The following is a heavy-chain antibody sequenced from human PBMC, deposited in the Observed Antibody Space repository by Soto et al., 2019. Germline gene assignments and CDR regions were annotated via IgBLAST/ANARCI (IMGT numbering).Heavy chain of an antibody. V-gene: IGHV4-59*01. Sequence: TXSXTCTVSGGSISXYYWSCIRQPPGKGLEWIGYIYYSGSTNYNPSLQSRVTISVDTSKNQFSLKLSAVTAADTAVYYCPRVYYDFWSGYYTSVFDYWGQGTLVTVSP. CDR2: IYYSGST. J-gene: IGHJ4*02. CDR3: PRVYYDFWSGYYTSVFDY. CDR1: GGSISXYY. D-gene: IGHD3-3*01.